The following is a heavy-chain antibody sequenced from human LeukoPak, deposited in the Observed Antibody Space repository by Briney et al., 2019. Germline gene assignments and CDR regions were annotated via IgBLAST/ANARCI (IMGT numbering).Heavy chain of an antibody. CDR2: ISGSGVIT. J-gene: IGHJ4*02. D-gene: IGHD3-22*01. CDR3: AKPHSSGYYWGPFDY. CDR1: GFTFSSYT. Sequence: GGSLRLSCAASGFTFSSYTMTWVRQAPGKGLEWVSAISGSGVITSYADSVKGRFTISRDNSKNTLYLQMNSLRAEDTAVCYCAKPHSSGYYWGPFDYWGQGTLVTVSS. V-gene: IGHV3-23*01.